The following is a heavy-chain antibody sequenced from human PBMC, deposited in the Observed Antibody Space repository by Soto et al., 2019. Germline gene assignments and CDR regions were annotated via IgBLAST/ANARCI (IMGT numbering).Heavy chain of an antibody. D-gene: IGHD2-21*02. J-gene: IGHJ4*02. Sequence: SETLSLTGTVSGGSVSSGSYYWSWIRQPPGKGVEWIGNIYYSGSTKYNPSVKGRVTISADTSQNRVSLRLSAVTAADTAVYYCARYNQVDCGGDCYSWAFGYWGQGALVTVSS. CDR3: ARYNQVDCGGDCYSWAFGY. V-gene: IGHV4-61*01. CDR1: GGSVSSGSYY. CDR2: IYYSGST.